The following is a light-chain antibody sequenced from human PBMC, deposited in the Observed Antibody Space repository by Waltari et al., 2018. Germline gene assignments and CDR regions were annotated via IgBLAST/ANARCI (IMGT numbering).Light chain of an antibody. Sequence: MTQSPDTLSVSPGERITLSCRASHSINTNLAWYQRKPGQAPRLLISDASTRAAGVPARFSGSGSGTEFTLTISSLQSEDFAVYYCQQYNNWPPAFGQGTKVESK. CDR3: QQYNNWPPA. CDR1: HSINTN. J-gene: IGKJ1*01. V-gene: IGKV3-15*01. CDR2: DAS.